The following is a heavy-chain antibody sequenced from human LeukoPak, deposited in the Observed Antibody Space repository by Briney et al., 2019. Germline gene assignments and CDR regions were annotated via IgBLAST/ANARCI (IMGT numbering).Heavy chain of an antibody. CDR1: GGSISSSTYY. V-gene: IGHV4-39*07. J-gene: IGHJ4*02. CDR3: ARDCNFWSGYYPYYFDY. CDR2: IYYSGST. D-gene: IGHD3-3*01. Sequence: PSETLSLTCTVSGGSISSSTYYWGWIRQPPGKGLEWIGTIYYSGSTYYNPSLKSRVTISVDTSKNQFSLKLSSVTAADTAVYYCARDCNFWSGYYPYYFDYWGQGTLVTVSS.